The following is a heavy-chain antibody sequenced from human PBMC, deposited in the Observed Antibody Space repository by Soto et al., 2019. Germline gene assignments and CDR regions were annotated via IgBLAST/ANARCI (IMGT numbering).Heavy chain of an antibody. CDR2: IYHSGTT. CDR3: ARWRNDCSTTSCYHFDY. Sequence: SETLSLTCAVSDFSISSGHYWGWIRQPPGKGLEGIGSIYHSGTTYNNPSLKRRVTMSVDKSKNQFSLKLSSVTAADTAVYYCARWRNDCSTTSCYHFDYWGQGTLVTVSS. V-gene: IGHV4-38-2*01. D-gene: IGHD2-2*01. J-gene: IGHJ4*02. CDR1: DFSISSGHY.